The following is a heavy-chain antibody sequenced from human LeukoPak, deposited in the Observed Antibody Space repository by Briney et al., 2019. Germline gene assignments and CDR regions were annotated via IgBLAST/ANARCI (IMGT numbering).Heavy chain of an antibody. CDR1: GYTFSSYV. Sequence: ASVKVSCKASGYTFSSYVISWVRQAPGQRREWMGWISAYNGNTNYAQKLRGRVTMTTDTSTTTTYQELRNLRSYDPAVYHCARDGGCSGVSCYPTVDHWGQGNVVSVSS. CDR3: ARDGGCSGVSCYPTVDH. J-gene: IGHJ4*02. V-gene: IGHV1-18*01. D-gene: IGHD2-15*01. CDR2: ISAYNGNT.